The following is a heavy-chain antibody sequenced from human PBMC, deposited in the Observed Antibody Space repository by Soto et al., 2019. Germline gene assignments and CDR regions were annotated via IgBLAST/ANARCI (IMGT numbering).Heavy chain of an antibody. Sequence: SETLSLTCSVSGGSINSYWWSWIRQPAGKGLEWIGRVYSSGTTDYNPSLNSRATMSVETSKNQFSLKLSSVTAADTAVYYCARDIGSYAYGEGYWGQGIQVTV. V-gene: IGHV4-4*07. D-gene: IGHD3-10*01. CDR1: GGSINSYW. CDR3: ARDIGSYAYGEGY. J-gene: IGHJ4*02. CDR2: VYSSGTT.